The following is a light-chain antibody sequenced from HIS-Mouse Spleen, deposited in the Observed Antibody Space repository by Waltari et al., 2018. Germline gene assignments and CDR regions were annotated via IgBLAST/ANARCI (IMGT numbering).Light chain of an antibody. CDR3: QSYDSSNWV. Sequence: NFMLTQPHSVSESPGKPVTISCTGSSGSIASNSVQWYQQRPGSAPTTVIYEDNQRPSGVPDRFSGSIDSSSNSASLTISGLKTEDEADYYCQSYDSSNWVFGGGTKLTVL. J-gene: IGLJ3*02. V-gene: IGLV6-57*02. CDR2: EDN. CDR1: SGSIASNS.